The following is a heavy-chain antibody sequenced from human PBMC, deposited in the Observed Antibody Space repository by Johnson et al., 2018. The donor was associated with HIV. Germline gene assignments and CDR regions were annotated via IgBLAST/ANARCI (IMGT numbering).Heavy chain of an antibody. J-gene: IGHJ3*02. V-gene: IGHV3-74*02. CDR2: INSDGSST. D-gene: IGHD2-2*01. CDR3: ARSGYCTTSSCTDDAFDI. CDR1: GFTFSSYW. Sequence: VQLVESGGGLVQPGGSLRLSCAASGFTFSSYWMHWVRHAPGKGLVWVSRINSDGSSTSYADSVKGRFTISRDNAKNTLYLQMNSLRAEDTAVYYCARSGYCTTSSCTDDAFDIWGQGTMVTVSS.